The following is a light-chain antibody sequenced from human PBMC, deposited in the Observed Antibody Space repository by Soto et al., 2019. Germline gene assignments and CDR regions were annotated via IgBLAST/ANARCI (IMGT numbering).Light chain of an antibody. J-gene: IGKJ4*01. Sequence: DIQMTQSPSSLSASVGDRVTITCRASQSISSYLNWYQQKPGKAPKLLIYAASSLQSGVPSRFSGSGSGTDFTLTISSLQPEDFATYYCQQSYSTPHPFGGGTKAAIK. CDR3: QQSYSTPHP. CDR2: AAS. CDR1: QSISSY. V-gene: IGKV1-39*01.